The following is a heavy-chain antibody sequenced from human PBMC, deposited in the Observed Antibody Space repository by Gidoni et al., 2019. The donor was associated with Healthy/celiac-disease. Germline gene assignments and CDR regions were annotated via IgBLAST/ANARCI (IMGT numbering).Heavy chain of an antibody. Sequence: QVQLQESGPGLVKPSGTLSLTCAVSGGSISSSNWWSWVRQPPGKGLEWIGEIYHSGSTNYNPSLTSRVTISVDKSKNQFSLKLSSVTAADTAVYYCARVRYYDFWSGPYYYYGMDVWGQGTTVTVSS. D-gene: IGHD3-3*01. CDR3: ARVRYYDFWSGPYYYYGMDV. V-gene: IGHV4-4*02. CDR1: GGSISSSNW. J-gene: IGHJ6*02. CDR2: IYHSGST.